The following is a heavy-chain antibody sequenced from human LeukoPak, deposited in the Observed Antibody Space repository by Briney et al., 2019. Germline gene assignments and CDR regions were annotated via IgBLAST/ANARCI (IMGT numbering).Heavy chain of an antibody. CDR1: RFTFSTNW. CDR2: ITPAGSEK. CDR3: VSGGDSGY. D-gene: IGHD2-21*02. Sequence: GSLRLSCAASRFTFSTNWMGWVRQAPGKGLEWVASITPAGSEKYCANSMKGRFTISRDNAKNSLFLQMNSLRADDTGVYLCVSGGDSGYWGQGTLVTVSS. V-gene: IGHV3-7*03. J-gene: IGHJ4*02.